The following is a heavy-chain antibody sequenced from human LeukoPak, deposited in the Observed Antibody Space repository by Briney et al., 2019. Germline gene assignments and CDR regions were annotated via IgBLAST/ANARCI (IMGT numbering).Heavy chain of an antibody. D-gene: IGHD3-16*02. Sequence: SVKVSCKASGGTFSSYGINWVRLAPGQGLEWMGGIIPIFGTADYAQKFQGRVTITADESTSTAYMGLSSLRSEDTAVYYCARDVIPDGMDVWGQGTTVTVSS. CDR3: ARDVIPDGMDV. J-gene: IGHJ6*02. CDR1: GGTFSSYG. V-gene: IGHV1-69*13. CDR2: IIPIFGTA.